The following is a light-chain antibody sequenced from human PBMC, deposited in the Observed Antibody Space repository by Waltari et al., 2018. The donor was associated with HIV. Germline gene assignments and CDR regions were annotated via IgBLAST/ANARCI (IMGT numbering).Light chain of an antibody. CDR2: DVD. V-gene: IGLV2-14*03. CDR1: SSDVGSYNY. J-gene: IGLJ1*01. CDR3: GSYTSSSTYV. Sequence: QSALTQPASVSGSPGQSITISCSGTSSDVGSYNYVSWYQHHPGQAPKLMLYDVDTLIPGVSSRFSGAKAGNTASLTISGLRAEDEADYYCGSYTSSSTYVFGTGTEVTVL.